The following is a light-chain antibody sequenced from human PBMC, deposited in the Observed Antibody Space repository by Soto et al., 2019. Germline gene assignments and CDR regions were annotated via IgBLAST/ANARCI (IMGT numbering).Light chain of an antibody. CDR3: HHYGRSPWT. J-gene: IGKJ1*01. CDR2: GAS. CDR1: QSVSSNY. Sequence: EIVLTQSPGTLSLSPGERATLSCRASQSVSSNYLAWYQQKPGQAPRVLIYGASSRTTGIPDRFSGSGSGTDFTLTISRLEPEDFAVYYCHHYGRSPWTFGQGTKVDIK. V-gene: IGKV3-20*01.